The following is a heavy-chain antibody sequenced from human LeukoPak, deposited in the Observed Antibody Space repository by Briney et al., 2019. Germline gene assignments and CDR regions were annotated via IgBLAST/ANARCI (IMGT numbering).Heavy chain of an antibody. V-gene: IGHV1-2*02. Sequence: ASVKRSCKASGYTFSGSYMHWVRQAPGQGFEWMGWINPTSGVTKYAEKFQGRVTMTRDTSINTAYMEMSGLRSDDTAVYYCARDLYSGTYGHLGQGPPVSVSS. D-gene: IGHD1-26*01. CDR1: GYTFSGSY. CDR2: INPTSGVT. CDR3: ARDLYSGTYGH. J-gene: IGHJ4*02.